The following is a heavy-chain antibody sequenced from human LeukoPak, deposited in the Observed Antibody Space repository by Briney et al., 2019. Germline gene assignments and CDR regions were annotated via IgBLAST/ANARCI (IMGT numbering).Heavy chain of an antibody. V-gene: IGHV1-2*02. D-gene: IGHD5-12*01. CDR3: AKDMRSRGYSGYDCFDY. CDR2: INPHRGDT. J-gene: IGHJ4*02. CDR1: RYTFTGYY. Sequence: ASVKVSRKASRYTFTGYYMHWVRQAPGQGLEWMGWINPHRGDTNYAQQFQGRVTMTRDTSTSTAYMEVSRLRSDDTAVYYCAKDMRSRGYSGYDCFDYWGQGTLVTVS.